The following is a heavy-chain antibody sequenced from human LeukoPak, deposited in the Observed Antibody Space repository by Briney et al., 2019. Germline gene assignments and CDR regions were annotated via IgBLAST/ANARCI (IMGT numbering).Heavy chain of an antibody. CDR3: AKDRGGSYRGYFDY. Sequence: GGSLRLSCAASGFTLSSYWMSWFRQAPGKGLEWVSAISGSGGSTYYADSVKGRFTISRDNSKNTLYLQMNSLRAEDTAVYYCAKDRGGSYRGYFDYWGQGTLVTVSS. D-gene: IGHD1-26*01. V-gene: IGHV3-23*01. CDR2: ISGSGGST. CDR1: GFTLSSYW. J-gene: IGHJ4*02.